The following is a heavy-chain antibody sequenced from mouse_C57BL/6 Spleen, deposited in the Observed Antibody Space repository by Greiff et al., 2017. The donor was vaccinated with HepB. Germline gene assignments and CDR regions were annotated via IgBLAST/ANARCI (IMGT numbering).Heavy chain of an antibody. CDR1: GYTFTDYY. J-gene: IGHJ3*01. Sequence: VKLMESGAELVRPGASVKLSCKASGYTFTDYYINWVKQRPGQGLEWIARIYPGSGNTYYNEKFKGKATLTADKSSSTAYMQLSSLTSEDSAVYFCARSRYSNPAWFAYWGQGTLVTVSA. CDR2: IYPGSGNT. V-gene: IGHV1-76*01. D-gene: IGHD2-5*01. CDR3: ARSRYSNPAWFAY.